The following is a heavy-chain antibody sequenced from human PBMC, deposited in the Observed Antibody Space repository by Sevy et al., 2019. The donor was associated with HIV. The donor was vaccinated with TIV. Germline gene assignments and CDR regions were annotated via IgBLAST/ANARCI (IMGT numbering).Heavy chain of an antibody. CDR1: GGSISTGDYY. CDR3: ARGVGGPGVMITFGGVKYAFDI. V-gene: IGHV4-30-4*01. Sequence: TLSITCTVSGGSISTGDYYWTWIRQPPGKALEWIGYIHYGGSTYYKSSLKSRVTLSVDSSKHQFSLKMTSMTAADTAVYFCARGVGGPGVMITFGGVKYAFDIWGLGTMVTVSS. J-gene: IGHJ3*02. CDR2: IHYGGST. D-gene: IGHD3-16*01.